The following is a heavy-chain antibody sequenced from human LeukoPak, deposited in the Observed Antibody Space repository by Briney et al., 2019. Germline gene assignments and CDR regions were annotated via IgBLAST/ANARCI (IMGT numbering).Heavy chain of an antibody. Sequence: ASVKVSCKASGYTFTSYYMHWVRQAPGQGLEWMGIINPSGGSTSYAQKFQGRVTMTRDTSTSTVYMELSSLRSEDTAVYSCARLSSGWSGWKYYFDYWGQGTLVTVSS. CDR2: INPSGGST. V-gene: IGHV1-46*01. CDR1: GYTFTSYY. J-gene: IGHJ4*02. D-gene: IGHD6-19*01. CDR3: ARLSSGWSGWKYYFDY.